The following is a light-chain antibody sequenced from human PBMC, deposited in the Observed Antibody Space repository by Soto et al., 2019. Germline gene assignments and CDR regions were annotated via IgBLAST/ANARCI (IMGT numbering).Light chain of an antibody. V-gene: IGKV3-15*01. Sequence: EIVMTQSPATLSVSPGERATLSCRASQSVSSNLAWYQQKPGQAPRLLIYGASTRATGIPARFSGSGSGTEFTLTIRRLEPEDFAVYYCQQYRTFGQVTKVDIK. CDR2: GAS. CDR1: QSVSSN. CDR3: QQYRT. J-gene: IGKJ1*01.